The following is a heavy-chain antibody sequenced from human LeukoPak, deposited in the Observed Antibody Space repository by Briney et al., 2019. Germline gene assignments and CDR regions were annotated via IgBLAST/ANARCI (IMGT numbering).Heavy chain of an antibody. V-gene: IGHV4-39*01. CDR2: IYYSGST. CDR3: ARLNWNDGAFDI. Sequence: SETLSLTCTVSGGSISSSSYYWGWIHQPPGKGLEWIGSIYYSGSTYYNPSLKSRVTISVDTSKNQFSLKLSSVTAADTAVYYCARLNWNDGAFDIWGQGTMVTVSS. J-gene: IGHJ3*02. CDR1: GGSISSSSYY. D-gene: IGHD1-1*01.